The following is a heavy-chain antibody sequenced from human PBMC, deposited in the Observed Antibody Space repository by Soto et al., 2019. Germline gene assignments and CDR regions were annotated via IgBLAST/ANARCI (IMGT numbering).Heavy chain of an antibody. D-gene: IGHD3-22*01. Sequence: GGSLGLCWAASGFTFSSYDMHWVRQATGKGLEWVSAIGTAGDTYYPGSVKGRFTISRENAKNSLYLQMNSLRAGDTAVYYCARGYDSSGYYYFDYWGQGTLVTVSS. J-gene: IGHJ4*02. V-gene: IGHV3-13*01. CDR1: GFTFSSYD. CDR2: IGTAGDT. CDR3: ARGYDSSGYYYFDY.